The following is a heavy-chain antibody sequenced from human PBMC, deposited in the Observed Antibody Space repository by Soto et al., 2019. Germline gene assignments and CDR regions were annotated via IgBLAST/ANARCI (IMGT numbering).Heavy chain of an antibody. CDR2: INHSGST. V-gene: IGHV4-34*01. Sequence: SETLSLTCAVYGGSFSGYYWSWIRQPPGKGLEWIGEINHSGSTNYNPSLKSRVTISVDTSKNQFSLKLSSVTAADTAVYYCARGHYCSGGSCYSDFDYWGQGTLVTVSS. D-gene: IGHD2-15*01. CDR1: GGSFSGYY. CDR3: ARGHYCSGGSCYSDFDY. J-gene: IGHJ4*02.